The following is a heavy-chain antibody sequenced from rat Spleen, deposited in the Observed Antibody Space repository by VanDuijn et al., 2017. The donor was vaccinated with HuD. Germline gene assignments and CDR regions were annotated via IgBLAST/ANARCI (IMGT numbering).Heavy chain of an antibody. CDR3: TTPPRDA. V-gene: IGHV5-20*01. J-gene: IGHJ4*01. CDR2: ISYDGSST. CDR1: GFTFSNYD. D-gene: IGHD3-1*01. Sequence: EVQLVESGGGLVQPGRSMKLSCAASGFTFSNYDMAWVRQAPTKGLEWVASISYDGSSTYYRDSVKGRFTISRDNAKSTLYLQMDSLRSEDTATYYCTTPPRDAWGQGASVTVSS.